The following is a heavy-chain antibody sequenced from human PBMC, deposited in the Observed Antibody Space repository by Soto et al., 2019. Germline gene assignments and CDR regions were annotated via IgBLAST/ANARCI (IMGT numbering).Heavy chain of an antibody. J-gene: IGHJ5*02. CDR3: ARDHCTTTTCFTVWFDP. Sequence: EVQLVESGGGLVQPGGSLRLSCAASGFTFSSYWMHWVRQAPGKGLVWVSRINTDGSTTTSADSVKGRFTISRDNAKNTLYLQMNSLRAEDTAVYYCARDHCTTTTCFTVWFDPWGQGTPVTVSS. CDR1: GFTFSSYW. D-gene: IGHD2-2*02. CDR2: INTDGSTT. V-gene: IGHV3-74*03.